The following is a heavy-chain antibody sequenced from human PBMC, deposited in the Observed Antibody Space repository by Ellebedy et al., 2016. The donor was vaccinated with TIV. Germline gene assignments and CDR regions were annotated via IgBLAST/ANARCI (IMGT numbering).Heavy chain of an antibody. V-gene: IGHV3-9*01. CDR3: AKDMGGYNTNPVPPATVFDL. CDR1: GFTFDDYA. CDR2: ISWNSGSI. D-gene: IGHD5-24*01. Sequence: GGSLRLXXAASGFTFDDYAMHWVRQAPGKGLEWVSGISWNSGSIGYADSVKGRFTISRDNAKNSLYLQMNSLRAEDTALYYCAKDMGGYNTNPVPPATVFDLWGRGTLVTVSS. J-gene: IGHJ2*01.